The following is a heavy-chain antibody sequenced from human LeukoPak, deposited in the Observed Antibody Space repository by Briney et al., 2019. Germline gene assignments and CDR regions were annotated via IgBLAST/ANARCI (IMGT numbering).Heavy chain of an antibody. V-gene: IGHV3-7*01. CDR1: GFTFSDYW. J-gene: IGHJ4*02. D-gene: IGHD6-19*01. CDR3: ARTKKQWLVETAPYLDY. CDR2: IKQDGSEK. Sequence: GGSLRLSCAASGFTFSDYWVSWLRQAPGQGLEWVANIKQDGSEKYYMDSVRGRFTISRDNAKNSLYLQMNSLRAEDTAVYYCARTKKQWLVETAPYLDYWGQGILVTVSS.